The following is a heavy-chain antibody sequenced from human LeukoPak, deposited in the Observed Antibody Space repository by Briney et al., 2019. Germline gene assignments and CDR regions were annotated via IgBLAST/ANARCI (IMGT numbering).Heavy chain of an antibody. D-gene: IGHD3/OR15-3a*01. J-gene: IGHJ6*03. CDR2: IYTSGST. Sequence: TLSLTCTVSGGSISSGSYYWSWIRQPAGKGLEWIGRIYTSGSTNYNPSLKSRVTISVDTSKNQFSLKLSSVTAADTAVYYCARVQWTSYYYMDVWGKGTTVTVSS. CDR1: GGSISSGSYY. CDR3: ARVQWTSYYYMDV. V-gene: IGHV4-61*02.